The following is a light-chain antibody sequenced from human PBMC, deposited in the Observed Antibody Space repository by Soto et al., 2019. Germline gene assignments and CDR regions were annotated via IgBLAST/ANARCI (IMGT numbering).Light chain of an antibody. V-gene: IGKV1-5*01. CDR1: QSRSSW. CDR3: QQYNSYPWT. Sequence: DIQMTQSPSTLSASVGYRVTITFRASQSRSSWLAGYQQKPGNAPKLLIYDASRLEGGVPSRFSASGSGTEFTLTISSLQPDDVATYYCQQYNSYPWTFGQGTKVQIK. J-gene: IGKJ1*01. CDR2: DAS.